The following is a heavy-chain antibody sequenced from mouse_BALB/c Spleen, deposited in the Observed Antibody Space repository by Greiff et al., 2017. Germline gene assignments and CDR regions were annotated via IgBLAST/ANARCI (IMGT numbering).Heavy chain of an antibody. CDR3: ASSFAY. V-gene: IGHV1-54*03. CDR2: INPGSGGT. CDR1: GYAFTNYL. Sequence: QVQLQQSGAELVRPGTSVKVSCKASGYAFTNYLIEWVKQRPGQGLEWIGVINPGSGGTNYNEKFKGKATLTADKSSSTAYMQLSSLTSDDSAVYFCASSFAYWGQGTLVTVSA. J-gene: IGHJ3*01. D-gene: IGHD6-1*01.